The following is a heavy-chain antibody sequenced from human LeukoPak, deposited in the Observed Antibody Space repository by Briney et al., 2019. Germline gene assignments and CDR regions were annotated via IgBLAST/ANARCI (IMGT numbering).Heavy chain of an antibody. CDR3: ARVGIAAAGTEWFDP. CDR1: GYTFTSYD. J-gene: IGHJ5*02. Sequence: ASVKVSCKASGYTFTSYDINWVRQATGQGLEWMGWMNPNSGNTGYAQKFQGRVTMTRNTSISTAYMELSSLRSEDTAVYYCARVGIAAAGTEWFDPWGQGTLVTVSS. V-gene: IGHV1-8*01. D-gene: IGHD6-13*01. CDR2: MNPNSGNT.